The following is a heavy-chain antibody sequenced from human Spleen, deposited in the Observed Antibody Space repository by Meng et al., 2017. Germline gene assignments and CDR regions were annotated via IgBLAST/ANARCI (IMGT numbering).Heavy chain of an antibody. V-gene: IGHV3-48*04. D-gene: IGHD5-18*01. CDR3: ARGYTYGYDALDY. J-gene: IGHJ4*02. Sequence: GESLKISCVASGFTFSIYWMAWVRQTPGKGLEWVSYISGSGSTIYYADSVKGRFTISRDTAKNSVYLQMDSLRAEDTAVYYCARGYTYGYDALDYWGQGTLVTVSS. CDR2: ISGSGSTI. CDR1: GFTFSIYW.